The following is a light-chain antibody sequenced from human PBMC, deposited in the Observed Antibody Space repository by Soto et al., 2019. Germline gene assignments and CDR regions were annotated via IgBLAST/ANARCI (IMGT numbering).Light chain of an antibody. V-gene: IGKV2-28*01. J-gene: IGKJ4*01. CDR1: QSLLHSNGYNY. Sequence: DIVMTQSPLSLPVTPGESASISCRSSQSLLHSNGYNYLDWYLQKPGQSPQLLIYLGSNRVSGVPDRFSGSGSGTDFTLKISRVEAEDVGVYYCMQPLHTPLTFGGGTKVEIK. CDR2: LGS. CDR3: MQPLHTPLT.